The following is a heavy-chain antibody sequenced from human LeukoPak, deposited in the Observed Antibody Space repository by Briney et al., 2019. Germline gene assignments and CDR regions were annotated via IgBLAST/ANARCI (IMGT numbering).Heavy chain of an antibody. CDR2: ISAYNGNT. D-gene: IGHD3-3*01. CDR3: ARDLPRWSGYYIPLDY. CDR1: GGTFSSYG. V-gene: IGHV1-18*01. Sequence: ASVKVSCKASGGTFSSYGISWVRQAPGQGLEWMGWISAYNGNTNYAQKLQGRVTMTTDTSTSTAYMELRSLRSDDTAVYYCARDLPRWSGYYIPLDYWGQGTLVTVSS. J-gene: IGHJ4*02.